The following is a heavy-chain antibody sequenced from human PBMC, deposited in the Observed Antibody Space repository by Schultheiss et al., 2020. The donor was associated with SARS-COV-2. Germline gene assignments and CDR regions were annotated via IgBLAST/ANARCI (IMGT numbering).Heavy chain of an antibody. CDR1: GFTFSSYE. Sequence: GGSLRLSCAASGFTFSSYEMNWVRQAPGKGLEWVSYISSSGSTIYYADSVKGRFTISRDNAKNSLYLQMNSLRAEDTAVYYCAKVRRYYDILTGYYFDYWGQGTLVTVSS. D-gene: IGHD3-9*01. V-gene: IGHV3-48*03. CDR2: ISSSGSTI. CDR3: AKVRRYYDILTGYYFDY. J-gene: IGHJ4*02.